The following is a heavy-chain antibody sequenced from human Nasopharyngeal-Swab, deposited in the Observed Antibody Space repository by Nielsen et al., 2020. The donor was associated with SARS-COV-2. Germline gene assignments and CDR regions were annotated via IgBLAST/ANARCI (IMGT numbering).Heavy chain of an antibody. V-gene: IGHV4-38-2*01. CDR1: GASISSGYY. J-gene: IGHJ4*02. CDR3: VHLWLPGF. CDR2: IYHSGNT. Sequence: SETLSLTCVVSGASISSGYYWGWIRQPPGKGLEWIASIYHSGNTYYNPSLKSRVTISVDTSKNQFSLKLNSVTAADTALYFCVHLWLPGFWGQGTLVTVSS. D-gene: IGHD2-21*01.